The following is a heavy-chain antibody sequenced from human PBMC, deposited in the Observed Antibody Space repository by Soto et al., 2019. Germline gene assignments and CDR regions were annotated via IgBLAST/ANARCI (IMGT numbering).Heavy chain of an antibody. CDR2: IDYSGTT. V-gene: IGHV4-39*01. J-gene: IGHJ5*01. CDR3: ARRNNTTGCRFDS. D-gene: IGHD1-1*01. Sequence: SETLSLTCTVSGGSISSSSYHWGWIRQPPGKGLEWIGSIDYSGTTFYNASLNSRVTISADTSKNQFSLKLSSVTAADTALYYCARRNNTTGCRFDSWCKGALVT. CDR1: GGSISSSSYH.